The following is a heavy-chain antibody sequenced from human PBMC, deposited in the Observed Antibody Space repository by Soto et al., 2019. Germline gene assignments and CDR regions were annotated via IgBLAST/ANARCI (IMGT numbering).Heavy chain of an antibody. CDR3: ARDSSYCSGGSCYFNWFDP. Sequence: TLSLTCTVSGGSLSSGCYYWSWIRQHPGKGLEWIGYIYYSGSTYYNPSLKSRVTISVDTSKNQFSLKLSSVTSADTAVYYCARDSSYCSGGSCYFNWFDPWGQGTLGTVSS. CDR2: IYYSGST. J-gene: IGHJ5*02. V-gene: IGHV4-31*03. CDR1: GGSLSSGCYY. D-gene: IGHD2-15*01.